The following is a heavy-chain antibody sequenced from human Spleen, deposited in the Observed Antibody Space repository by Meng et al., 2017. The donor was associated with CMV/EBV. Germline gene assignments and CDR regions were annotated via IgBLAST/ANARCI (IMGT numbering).Heavy chain of an antibody. CDR2: INHSGST. D-gene: IGHD2-21*02. CDR1: SFSGYY. J-gene: IGHJ5*02. Sequence: SFSGYYWSWIRQPPGKGLEWIGEINHSGSTNYHPSLKSRVTISVDTSKNQFSLKLSSVTAADTAVYYCARVATGHIVVVTAIGWFDPWGQGTLVTVSS. V-gene: IGHV4-34*01. CDR3: ARVATGHIVVVTAIGWFDP.